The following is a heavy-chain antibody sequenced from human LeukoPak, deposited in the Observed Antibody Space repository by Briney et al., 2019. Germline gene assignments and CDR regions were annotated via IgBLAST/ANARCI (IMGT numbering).Heavy chain of an antibody. CDR2: INHSGST. V-gene: IGHV4-34*01. D-gene: IGHD3-22*01. CDR3: ARGHAYYYDSSGYYWLDP. CDR1: GDSISGYY. Sequence: SETLSLTCNVSGDSISGYYWSWIRQPPGKGREWIGEINHSGSTNYNPSPKSRVTISVDTSKNQFSLKLSSVTAADTAMYYCARGHAYYYDSSGYYWLDPWGQGTLVTVSS. J-gene: IGHJ5*02.